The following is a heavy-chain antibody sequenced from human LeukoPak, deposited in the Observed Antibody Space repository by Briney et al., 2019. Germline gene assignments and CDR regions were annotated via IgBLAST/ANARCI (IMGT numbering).Heavy chain of an antibody. J-gene: IGHJ4*02. CDR2: ISWNSGRK. Sequence: GGSLRLSCAASGFTFDDYAMHWVRHAPGKGLEWVSGISWNSGRKGYADSVKGRFTISRDNAKNSLYLQMNSLRAEDTALYYCAKDMGADCGGDCSQDYWGQGTLVTVSS. V-gene: IGHV3-9*01. D-gene: IGHD2-21*01. CDR3: AKDMGADCGGDCSQDY. CDR1: GFTFDDYA.